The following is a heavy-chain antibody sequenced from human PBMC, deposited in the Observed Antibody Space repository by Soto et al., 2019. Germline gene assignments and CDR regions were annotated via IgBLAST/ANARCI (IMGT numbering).Heavy chain of an antibody. J-gene: IGHJ6*02. V-gene: IGHV4-31*03. Sequence: SETLSLTCTVSGGSISSGGYYWSWIRQHPGKGLEWIGYIYYSGSTYYNPSLKSRVTISVDTSKNQFSLKLSSVTAADTAVYYCARDRYYGSGSYYGYYGMDVWGQGTTVTVSS. CDR3: ARDRYYGSGSYYGYYGMDV. CDR1: GGSISSGGYY. D-gene: IGHD3-10*01. CDR2: IYYSGST.